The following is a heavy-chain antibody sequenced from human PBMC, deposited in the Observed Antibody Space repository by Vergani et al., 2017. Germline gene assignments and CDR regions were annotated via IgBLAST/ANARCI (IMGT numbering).Heavy chain of an antibody. J-gene: IGHJ4*02. CDR1: GFTFSSYA. CDR3: AKPSYDSSGYYGF. Sequence: EVQLLESGGGLVQPGGSLRLSCAASGFTFSSYAMSWVRQAPGKGLEWVSAISGSGGSTYYADSVKGRFTISRDNSKNTLYLQMNSLRAEGTAVYYCAKPSYDSSGYYGFWGQGTLVTVSS. CDR2: ISGSGGST. V-gene: IGHV3-23*01. D-gene: IGHD3-22*01.